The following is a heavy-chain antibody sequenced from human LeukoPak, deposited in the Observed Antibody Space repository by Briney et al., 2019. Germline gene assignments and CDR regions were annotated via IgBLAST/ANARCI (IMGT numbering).Heavy chain of an antibody. V-gene: IGHV4-30-4*01. J-gene: IGHJ6*02. D-gene: IGHD5-18*01. CDR1: GGSISSGDNY. Sequence: PSQTLSLTCTVSGGSISSGDNYWSWIRQPPGKGLEWIGYIYYSGSTYYNPSLKSRVTISVDTSKNQFSLKLSSVTAADTAVYYCASGYSYGYPYGMDVWGQGTTVTVSS. CDR3: ASGYSYGYPYGMDV. CDR2: IYYSGST.